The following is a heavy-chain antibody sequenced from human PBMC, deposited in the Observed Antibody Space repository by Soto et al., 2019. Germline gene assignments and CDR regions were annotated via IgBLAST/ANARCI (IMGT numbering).Heavy chain of an antibody. D-gene: IGHD4-17*01. J-gene: IGHJ4*02. CDR1: GFTFDDYA. CDR2: ISWNSGSI. V-gene: IGHV3-9*01. CDR3: GKDSGEGVTTIDY. Sequence: GGSLRLSCAASGFTFDDYAMHWVRQAAGKGLEWVSGISWNSGSIGYADSVKGRFTISRDNAKNSLYLQMNSLRAEDTALYYWGKDSGEGVTTIDYWGQGT.